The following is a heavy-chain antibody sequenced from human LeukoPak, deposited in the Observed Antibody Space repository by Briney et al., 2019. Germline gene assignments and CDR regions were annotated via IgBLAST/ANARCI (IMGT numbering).Heavy chain of an antibody. CDR3: ARSYIVGSTQFYFDS. CDR2: IYTSGST. V-gene: IGHV4-4*07. CDR1: GGSLSGYY. D-gene: IGHD1-26*01. Sequence: SETLSLTCTVSGGSLSGYYWSWIRQPAGKGLEWIGRIYTSGSTYYNPSPKSRVTMSIDPSKNHFSLKLTSVTAADTAVYYCARSYIVGSTQFYFDSWGQGTLITVSS. J-gene: IGHJ4*02.